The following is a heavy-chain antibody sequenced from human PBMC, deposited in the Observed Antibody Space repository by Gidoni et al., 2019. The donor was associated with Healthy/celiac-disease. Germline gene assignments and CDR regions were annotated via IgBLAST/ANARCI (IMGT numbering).Heavy chain of an antibody. CDR1: GFSLSTSGMR. CDR2: IDWDDDK. J-gene: IGHJ3*02. D-gene: IGHD6-19*01. Sequence: QVTLKGSGPALVKPTQTLPLPRTVSGFSLSTSGMRVSWIRQPPGKALEWLARIDWDDDKFYRTSLKTRLTISKDTSKNQVVLTMTNMDPVDTATYYCARIPVAVACTSNDAFDIWGQGTMVTVSS. CDR3: ARIPVAVACTSNDAFDI. V-gene: IGHV2-70*04.